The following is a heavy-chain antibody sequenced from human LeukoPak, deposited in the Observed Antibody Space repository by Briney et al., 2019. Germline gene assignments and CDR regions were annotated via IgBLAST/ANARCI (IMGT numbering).Heavy chain of an antibody. V-gene: IGHV3-30*02. CDR2: IRYDGSNK. Sequence: GSLRLSCGASGFSFSSYGMKWVRQAPGKGLAWVAFIRYDGSNKYYADSVKGRFTISRDDSKNTLYLQMNSLRPEDTAVYYCAKDHRYCSGGSCYGADYWGQGTLVTVSS. J-gene: IGHJ4*02. CDR3: AKDHRYCSGGSCYGADY. D-gene: IGHD2-15*01. CDR1: GFSFSSYG.